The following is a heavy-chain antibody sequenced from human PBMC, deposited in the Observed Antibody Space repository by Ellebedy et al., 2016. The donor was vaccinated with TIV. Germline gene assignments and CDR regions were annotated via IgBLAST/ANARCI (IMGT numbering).Heavy chain of an antibody. V-gene: IGHV3-7*03. Sequence: GGSLRLSCAGSGFTFSTYWMSWVRQAPGKGLEWVAGIRQGGSDKYYVDSVRGRFTISRDDAKNSLYLQMNSLRAEDTAVYYCARDTAYMHAFDIWGQGTMVSVSS. J-gene: IGHJ3*02. D-gene: IGHD4-11*01. CDR3: ARDTAYMHAFDI. CDR2: IRQGGSDK. CDR1: GFTFSTYW.